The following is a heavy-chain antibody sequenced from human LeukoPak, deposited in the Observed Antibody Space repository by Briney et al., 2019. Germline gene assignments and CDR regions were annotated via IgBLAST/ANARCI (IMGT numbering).Heavy chain of an antibody. V-gene: IGHV3-21*01. CDR3: VRGGYRGFDYEY. J-gene: IGHJ4*02. CDR2: ISPDSNYK. Sequence: PGESLRLSCAASGFTFSTYSMNWLRLAPGKGLEWVSSISPDSNYKYHVDSVKGRFTISRDNAKSSLYLQMNSLRAEDTAVYYCVRGGYRGFDYEYWGQGTLVTVSS. CDR1: GFTFSTYS. D-gene: IGHD5-12*01.